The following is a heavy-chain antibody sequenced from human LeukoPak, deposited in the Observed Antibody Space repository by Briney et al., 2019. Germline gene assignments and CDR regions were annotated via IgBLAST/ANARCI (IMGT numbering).Heavy chain of an antibody. CDR2: INSKTYGGTT. D-gene: IGHD3-22*01. CDR3: TTDTYYYASSGYLTLDAFDI. CDR1: GFTFSNSW. Sequence: PGGSLRLSCAASGFTFSNSWMSWVRQAPGKGLEWVGRINSKTYGGTTDYAVPVKGRFTISRDDSKNTLYLQMNSLKTEDTAVYYCTTDTYYYASSGYLTLDAFDIWGQGTMVTVSS. J-gene: IGHJ3*02. V-gene: IGHV3-15*01.